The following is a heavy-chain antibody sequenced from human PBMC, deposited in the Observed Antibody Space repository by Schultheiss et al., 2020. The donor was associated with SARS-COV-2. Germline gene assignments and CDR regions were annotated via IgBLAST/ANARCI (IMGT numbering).Heavy chain of an antibody. Sequence: GGSLRLSCKGSGYSFTSYWIGWVRQMPGKGLEWMGIIYPGDSDTRYSPSFQGQVTISADKSISTAYLQWSSLKASDTAMYYCARRRSQGYYDSSGYYTDWYFDLWGRGTLVTVSS. J-gene: IGHJ2*01. CDR1: GYSFTSYW. V-gene: IGHV5-51*01. D-gene: IGHD3-22*01. CDR2: IYPGDSDT. CDR3: ARRRSQGYYDSSGYYTDWYFDL.